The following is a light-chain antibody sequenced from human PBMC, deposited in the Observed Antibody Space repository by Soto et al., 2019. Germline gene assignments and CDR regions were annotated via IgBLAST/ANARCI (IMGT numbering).Light chain of an antibody. CDR3: QHYNSYSEA. V-gene: IGKV1-5*03. CDR2: KAS. Sequence: DIQMSQSPSTLSASVGARVTITCRASQSISSWLAWYQQKPGRAPKLLIYKASTLKSGVPSRFSGSGSGTECTLTISSLQPDDVATYYCQHYNSYSEALGQGTKVDIK. J-gene: IGKJ1*01. CDR1: QSISSW.